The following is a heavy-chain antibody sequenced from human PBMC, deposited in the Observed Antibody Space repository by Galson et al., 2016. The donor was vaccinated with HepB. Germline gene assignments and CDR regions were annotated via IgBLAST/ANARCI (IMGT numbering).Heavy chain of an antibody. CDR3: ARSTMLTVTTFPWVSPGRVAEDLYGMDV. CDR1: GGILRSSV. J-gene: IGHJ6*02. Sequence: SVKVSCKTSGGILRSSVISWVRQAPGQGLEWMGGLIPISGTTNYAQKFQGGVTFTADEYTNTAFMEMSSLRSEDTAMYYCARSTMLTVTTFPWVSPGRVAEDLYGMDVWGQGTTVTVSS. D-gene: IGHD4-17*01. V-gene: IGHV1-69*13. CDR2: LIPISGTT.